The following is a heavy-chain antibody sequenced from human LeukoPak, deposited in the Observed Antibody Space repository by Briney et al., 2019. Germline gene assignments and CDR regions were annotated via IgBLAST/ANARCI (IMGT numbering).Heavy chain of an antibody. J-gene: IGHJ4*02. Sequence: GGSLRLSCTASGFAFGSYAMAWVRQAPGKGLEGVAAIGSDYDRVHEDSVKGRFAISRDNSKSTLYLQMDNLRPEDTAVYFCAKSAGVATIYFDCWGQGALVTVSS. CDR2: IGSDYDR. CDR1: GFAFGSYA. CDR3: AKSAGVATIYFDC. D-gene: IGHD5-12*01. V-gene: IGHV3-23*01.